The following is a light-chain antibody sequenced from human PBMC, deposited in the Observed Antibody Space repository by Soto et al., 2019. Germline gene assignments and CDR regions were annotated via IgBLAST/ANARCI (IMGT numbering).Light chain of an antibody. CDR1: QSVSSSY. CDR3: QQYGSSPWYT. CDR2: GAS. J-gene: IGKJ2*01. V-gene: IGKV3-20*01. Sequence: EIVLTQSPGTLSLSPGERATLSCRASQSVSSSYLAWYQQKPRPAPRLLIYGASSRATGIPDRFSGSGSGTDFTLAISRLEPEDYAVYYCQQYGSSPWYTFGQGTKLEIK.